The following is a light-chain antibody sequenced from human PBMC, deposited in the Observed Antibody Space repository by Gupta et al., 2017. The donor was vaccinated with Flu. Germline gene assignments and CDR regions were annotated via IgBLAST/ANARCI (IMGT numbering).Light chain of an antibody. CDR2: TNN. Sequence: QSVLTQPPSVSGAPGQRVTISCTGSSSNIGAGYDVHWYQHLPGTAPKLLSYTNNNRPSGVPDRVSGSKSGTSASLAITGLQAEEEADYYCQSYDSSLSGFYVFGTGTKVTVL. CDR1: SSNIGAGYD. CDR3: QSYDSSLSGFYV. J-gene: IGLJ1*01. V-gene: IGLV1-40*01.